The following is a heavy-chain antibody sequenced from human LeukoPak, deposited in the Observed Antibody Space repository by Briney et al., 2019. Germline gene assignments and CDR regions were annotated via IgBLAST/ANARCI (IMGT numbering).Heavy chain of an antibody. Sequence: SETLSLTCTVSGGSISSSSYYWGWIRQPPGKGLEWIGSIYYSGSTYYNPSLKSRVTISVDTSKNQFSLKLSSVTAADTAIYYCARHFMIVVVITTGNWFDPWGQGTLVTVSS. CDR2: IYYSGST. CDR3: ARHFMIVVVITTGNWFDP. CDR1: GGSISSSSYY. D-gene: IGHD3-22*01. J-gene: IGHJ5*02. V-gene: IGHV4-39*01.